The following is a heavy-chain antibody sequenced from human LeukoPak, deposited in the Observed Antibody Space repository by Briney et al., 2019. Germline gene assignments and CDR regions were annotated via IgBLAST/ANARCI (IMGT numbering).Heavy chain of an antibody. Sequence: GGSLRLSCAASGFTFSSYSMNWVRQAPGKGLEWVSSISSSSYIYYADSVKGRFTISRDNAKNSLYLQMNSLRAEDTAVYYCARGGIYYYDSSGPSEGYWGQGTLVTVST. CDR3: ARGGIYYYDSSGPSEGY. D-gene: IGHD3-22*01. CDR1: GFTFSSYS. V-gene: IGHV3-21*01. CDR2: ISSSSYI. J-gene: IGHJ4*02.